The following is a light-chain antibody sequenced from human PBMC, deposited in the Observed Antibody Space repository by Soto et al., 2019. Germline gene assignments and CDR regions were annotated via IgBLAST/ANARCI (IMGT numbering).Light chain of an antibody. CDR1: QRVSNTY. V-gene: IGKV3-20*01. J-gene: IGKJ4*01. Sequence: EIGLAQSPSTLSLSLGERATLSCRASQRVSNTYLAWYQQKPGQAPRLLIYGVSSRATGIPDRFSGSGSGTDFTLTISRLEPEDFAVYYCQQYSSSPVTFGGGTKVDTK. CDR3: QQYSSSPVT. CDR2: GVS.